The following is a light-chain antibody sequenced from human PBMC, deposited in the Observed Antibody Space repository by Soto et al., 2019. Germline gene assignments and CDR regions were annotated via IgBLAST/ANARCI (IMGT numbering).Light chain of an antibody. J-gene: IGKJ1*01. Sequence: IVFTQSPGTLSFSPVERATLSCRASQSVSSSYLAWYQQKPGQAPRLLIYAASTRATGIPNRFSGSGSGTDFTLTISRLEPEDFAVYYCQQYGNSPQTFGQGTKVDIK. V-gene: IGKV3-20*01. CDR3: QQYGNSPQT. CDR1: QSVSSSY. CDR2: AAS.